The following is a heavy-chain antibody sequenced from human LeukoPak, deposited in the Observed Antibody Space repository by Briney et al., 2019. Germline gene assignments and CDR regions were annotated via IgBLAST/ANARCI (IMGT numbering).Heavy chain of an antibody. V-gene: IGHV4-59*12. Sequence: PSETLSLTCTVSGDSISGYFWSWIRLAPGQGLEWIGNIHNNVNINYNPALKSRVTVFLDTSKNQFSLKLTSMTAADTAVYYCATTKQWLAFDIWGQGTMVTVSS. CDR2: IHNNVNI. CDR3: ATTKQWLAFDI. J-gene: IGHJ3*02. D-gene: IGHD6-19*01. CDR1: GDSISGYF.